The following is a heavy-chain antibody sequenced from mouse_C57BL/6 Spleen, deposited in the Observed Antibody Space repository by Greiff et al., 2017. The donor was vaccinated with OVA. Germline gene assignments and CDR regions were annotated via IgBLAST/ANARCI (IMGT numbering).Heavy chain of an antibody. J-gene: IGHJ4*01. CDR3: ARQGDYYGRGYAMDY. CDR2: IWSDGST. V-gene: IGHV2-6-1*01. D-gene: IGHD1-1*01. CDR1: GFSLTSSG. Sequence: VMLVESGPGLVAPSQSLSITCTVSGFSLTSSGVHWVRQPPGKGLEWLVVIWSDGSTPYNSALKSRLSISKDNSKSQVFLKMNSLQTDDTAMYYCARQGDYYGRGYAMDYWGQGTSVTVSS.